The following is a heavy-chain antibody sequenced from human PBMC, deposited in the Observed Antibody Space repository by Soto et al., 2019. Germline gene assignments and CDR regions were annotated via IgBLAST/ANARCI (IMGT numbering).Heavy chain of an antibody. CDR2: INHGGSI. CDR1: GGSFSGYY. V-gene: IGHV4-34*01. J-gene: IGHJ4*02. D-gene: IGHD2-8*01. CDR3: ARGNGMLLAVQGDAPDKYYLDS. Sequence: SETLSLTCAVYGGSFSGYYWSWIRQPPGKGLEWIGEINHGGSINYNPSLKSRVTISVDTSKNQFSLKLRSVTAADTAIYYCARGNGMLLAVQGDAPDKYYLDSWSQGTLVTVSS.